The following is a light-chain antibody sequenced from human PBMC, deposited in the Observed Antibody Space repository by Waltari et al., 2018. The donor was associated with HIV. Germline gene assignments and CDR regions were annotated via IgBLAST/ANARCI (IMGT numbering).Light chain of an antibody. J-gene: IGLJ3*02. Sequence: SVLTQPPSASGTPGQRVTIPCSGSSSTTGSNTVNWYQQLPGTAPKLLIYSNNQRPSGVPDRFSGSKSGTSASLAISGLQSEDEADYYCAAWDDSLNGWVFGGGTKLTVL. CDR1: SSTTGSNT. V-gene: IGLV1-44*01. CDR2: SNN. CDR3: AAWDDSLNGWV.